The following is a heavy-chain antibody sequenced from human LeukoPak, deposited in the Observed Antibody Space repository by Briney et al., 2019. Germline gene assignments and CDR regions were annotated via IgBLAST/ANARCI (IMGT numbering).Heavy chain of an antibody. V-gene: IGHV1-24*01. CDR1: GYTLTELS. D-gene: IGHD6-19*01. Sequence: ASVKVSCKVSGYTLTELSMHWVRQAPGKGLEWMGGFDPEDGETIYAQKFQGRVTMTEDTSTDTAYMELSSLRSEDTAVYYCAKVKAGPTRGDAFDIWGQGIMAPVSS. CDR3: AKVKAGPTRGDAFDI. CDR2: FDPEDGET. J-gene: IGHJ3*02.